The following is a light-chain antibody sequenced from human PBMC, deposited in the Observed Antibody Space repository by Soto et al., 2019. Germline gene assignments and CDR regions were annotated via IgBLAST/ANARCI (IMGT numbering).Light chain of an antibody. Sequence: AIQLTQSPSSLSASVGDRVTITCRASQGISSALAWYQQKPGKAPKLLIYDASSLESGVPSRFSGSGSGTDFTLTISSLQPEDFATYSCQQFNSYPRGLTFGGGTKVEIK. CDR2: DAS. CDR3: QQFNSYPRGLT. V-gene: IGKV1-13*02. CDR1: QGISSA. J-gene: IGKJ4*01.